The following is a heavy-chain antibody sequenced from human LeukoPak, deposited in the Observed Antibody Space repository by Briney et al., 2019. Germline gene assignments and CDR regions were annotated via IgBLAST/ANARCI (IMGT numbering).Heavy chain of an antibody. CDR2: ITGNGFET. J-gene: IGHJ4*02. D-gene: IGHD3-3*01. V-gene: IGHV3-23*01. CDR3: AKDYDFWSGYYFGY. Sequence: GGSLRLSCAASGFTFDSHAMAWVRQAPGAGLEWVSGITGNGFETFYADPVRGRFTISRDNSKNTLYLQMNSLRAEDTAVYYCAKDYDFWSGYYFGYWGQGTLVTVSS. CDR1: GFTFDSHA.